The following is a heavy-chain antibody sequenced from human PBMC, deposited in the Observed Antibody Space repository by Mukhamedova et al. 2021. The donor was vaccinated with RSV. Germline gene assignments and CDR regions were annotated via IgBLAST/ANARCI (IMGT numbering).Heavy chain of an antibody. CDR2: INPSGGST. D-gene: IGHD3-3*01. J-gene: IGHJ4*02. V-gene: IGHV1-46*01. CDR3: ARAPNFSSGYYPDY. Sequence: WGRQAPGQGLEWMGIINPSGGSTTYAQKFQGRVTMTRDTSTTTVYMQLSSLRSEDTAVYYCARAPNFSSGYYPDYWGQGTLVTVSS.